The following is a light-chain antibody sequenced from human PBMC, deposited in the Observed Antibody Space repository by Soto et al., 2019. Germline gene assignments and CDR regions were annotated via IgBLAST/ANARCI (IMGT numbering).Light chain of an antibody. Sequence: EIVMTQSPATLSVSPGERATLSCRASQSVSSNLAWYQQKPGQAPRLLIYGASTRATGIPARFSGSGSGTEFTLTISSLQSEDFAVYYCQQYNNWPPGLMYTFGQGTKLEIK. J-gene: IGKJ2*01. V-gene: IGKV3-15*01. CDR3: QQYNNWPPGLMYT. CDR2: GAS. CDR1: QSVSSN.